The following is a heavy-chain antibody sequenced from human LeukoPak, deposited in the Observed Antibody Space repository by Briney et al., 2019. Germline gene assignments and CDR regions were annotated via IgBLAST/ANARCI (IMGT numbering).Heavy chain of an antibody. CDR1: GYTFTGYY. Sequence: VSVKVSCKASGYTFTGYYMHWVRQAPGQGLEWMGWINPNSGGTNYAQKFQGRVTMTRDTSISTAYMELSRLRSDDTAVYYCARFYYDSSGYYNAFDIWGQGTMVTVSS. CDR2: INPNSGGT. V-gene: IGHV1-2*02. CDR3: ARFYYDSSGYYNAFDI. D-gene: IGHD3-22*01. J-gene: IGHJ3*02.